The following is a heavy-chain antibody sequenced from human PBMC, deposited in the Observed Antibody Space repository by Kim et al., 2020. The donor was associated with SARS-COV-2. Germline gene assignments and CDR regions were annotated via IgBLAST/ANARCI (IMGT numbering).Heavy chain of an antibody. D-gene: IGHD3-10*01. J-gene: IGHJ4*01. CDR1: GGTFSSYA. Sequence: SVKVSCKASGGTFSSYAIRWVRQAPGQGLEWMGGINPIFGTAKYAQKFQGRVTITADASTSTAYMELSSLRSEDTAVYYCATNSYPKPRLGDFYYRGHG. CDR3: ATNSYPKPRLGDFYY. V-gene: IGHV1-69*13. CDR2: INPIFGTA.